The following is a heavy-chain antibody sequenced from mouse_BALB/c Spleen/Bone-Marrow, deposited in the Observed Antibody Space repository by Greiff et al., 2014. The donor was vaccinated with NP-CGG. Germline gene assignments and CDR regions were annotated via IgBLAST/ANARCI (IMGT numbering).Heavy chain of an antibody. CDR3: ARNYGYGKSSAY. Sequence: VQLQQSGAELVKPGASVKLSCTASGFNIKDTYMHWVKQRPEQGLEWIGRIDPANGNTKYDPKFQGKATITADTSSNTAYLQLSSLTSEDTAVYYCARNYGYGKSSAYWGQGTLVTVSA. V-gene: IGHV14-3*02. D-gene: IGHD2-2*01. CDR2: IDPANGNT. CDR1: GFNIKDTY. J-gene: IGHJ3*01.